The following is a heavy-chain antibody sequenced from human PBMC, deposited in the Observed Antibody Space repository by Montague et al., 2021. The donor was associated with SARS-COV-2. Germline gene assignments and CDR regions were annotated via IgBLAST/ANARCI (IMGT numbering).Heavy chain of an antibody. CDR1: GGSVSSGSYY. CDR2: IYYSGST. CDR3: ARDRGGTYYAILTGRALSVDFESGMDV. Sequence: SETLSLTCTVSGGSVSSGSYYWSWIRQPPGKGLEWIGYIYYSGSTNYNPSLRSRVTISVDTSKNQFSLKLSSVTAADTAVYYCARDRGGTYYAILTGRALSVDFESGMDVWGQGTMVTVSS. V-gene: IGHV4-61*01. J-gene: IGHJ6*02. D-gene: IGHD3-9*01.